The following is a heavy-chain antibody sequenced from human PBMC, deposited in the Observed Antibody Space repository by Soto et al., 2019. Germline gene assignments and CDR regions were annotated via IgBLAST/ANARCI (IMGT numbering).Heavy chain of an antibody. CDR2: IYSGGST. Sequence: EVQLVESGGGLVQPGGSLRLSCAASGFTVSSNYMSWVRQAPGKGLEWVSVIYSGGSTYYADSVKGRCTISRDNSKNTLYLHMNSLRAEDTAVYYCARAVPIRMDRIVDWYFELWGRGTLVTVSS. CDR3: ARAVPIRMDRIVDWYFEL. D-gene: IGHD2-2*03. CDR1: GFTVSSNY. V-gene: IGHV3-66*01. J-gene: IGHJ2*01.